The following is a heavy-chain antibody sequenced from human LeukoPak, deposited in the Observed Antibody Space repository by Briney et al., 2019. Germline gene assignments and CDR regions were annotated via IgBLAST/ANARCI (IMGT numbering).Heavy chain of an antibody. Sequence: SETLSLTCAVYGGSFSGYYWSWIRQPPGKGLEWIGEINHSGSTNYNPSLKSRVTISADTSKNQFSLKLSSVTAADTAVYYCARGDFYGSGLGYYFDYWGQGTLVTVSS. D-gene: IGHD3-10*01. V-gene: IGHV4-34*01. CDR1: GGSFSGYY. J-gene: IGHJ4*02. CDR2: INHSGST. CDR3: ARGDFYGSGLGYYFDY.